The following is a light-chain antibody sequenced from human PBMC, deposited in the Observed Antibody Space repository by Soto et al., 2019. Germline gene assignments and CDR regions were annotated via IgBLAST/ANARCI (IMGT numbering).Light chain of an antibody. CDR2: GAS. J-gene: IGKJ5*01. CDR3: QQYNNWPL. Sequence: EIVLTQSPGTLSLSPGERATLSCRASQSVSSNLAWYQQKPGQAPRLLIYGASTRATGIPARFSGSGSGTEFTLTISSLQSEDFAVYYCQQYNNWPLFGQGTRLENK. CDR1: QSVSSN. V-gene: IGKV3-15*01.